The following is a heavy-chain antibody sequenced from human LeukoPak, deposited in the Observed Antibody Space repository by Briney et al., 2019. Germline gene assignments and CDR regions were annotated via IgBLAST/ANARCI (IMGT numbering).Heavy chain of an antibody. Sequence: PGRSLRLSCAASGFTFSSYGMHWVRQAPGKGLEWVAVIWYDGSNKYYADSVKGRFTISRDNSKNTLYLQMNSLRAEDTAVYYCARDWVEELPKGGWFDPWGQGTLVTVSS. CDR1: GFTFSSYG. J-gene: IGHJ5*02. D-gene: IGHD2-21*01. CDR3: ARDWVEELPKGGWFDP. V-gene: IGHV3-33*01. CDR2: IWYDGSNK.